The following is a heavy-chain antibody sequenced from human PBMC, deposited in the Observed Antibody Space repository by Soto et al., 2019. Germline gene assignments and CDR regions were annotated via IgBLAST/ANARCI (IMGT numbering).Heavy chain of an antibody. V-gene: IGHV1-46*01. CDR2: IIPSGGRT. CDR3: TRGPWHAFDI. CDR1: GYTFTIYY. J-gene: IGHJ3*02. Sequence: ASVKVSCKTSGYTFTIYYIYWVRQAPGQGLEWMGIIIPSGGRTSFAQKFQGRVTMTRDTSTSTVYMELSSLRSEDTAVYYCTRGPWHAFDIWGQGTMVTVSS.